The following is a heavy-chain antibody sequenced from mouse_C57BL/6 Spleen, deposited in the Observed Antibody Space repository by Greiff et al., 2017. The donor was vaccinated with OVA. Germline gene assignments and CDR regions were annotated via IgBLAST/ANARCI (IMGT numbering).Heavy chain of an antibody. J-gene: IGHJ1*03. CDR3: ARENYYGNFDV. CDR1: GYTFTSYW. V-gene: IGHV1-61*01. CDR2: IYPSDSET. D-gene: IGHD1-1*01. Sequence: QVHVKQSGAELVRPGSSVKLSCKASGYTFTSYWMDWVKQRPGQGLEWIGNIYPSDSETHYNQKFKDKATLTVDKSSSTAYMQLSSLTSEDSAVYYCARENYYGNFDVWGTGTTVTVSS.